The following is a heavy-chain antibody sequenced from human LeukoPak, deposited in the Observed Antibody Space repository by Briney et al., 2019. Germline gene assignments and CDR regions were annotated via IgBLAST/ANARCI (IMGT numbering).Heavy chain of an antibody. Sequence: SVKVSCKASGGTFSSYAISWVRQAPGQGLEWMGGIIPIFGTANYAQKFQGRVTITADKSTSTAYMELSSLRSEDTAVYYCARVNSVNSGSYYGYWGQGTLVTVSS. CDR1: GGTFSSYA. CDR3: ARVNSVNSGSYYGY. CDR2: IIPIFGTA. V-gene: IGHV1-69*06. J-gene: IGHJ4*02. D-gene: IGHD1-26*01.